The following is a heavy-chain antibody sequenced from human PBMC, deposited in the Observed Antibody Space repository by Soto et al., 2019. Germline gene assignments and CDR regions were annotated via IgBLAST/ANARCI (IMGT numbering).Heavy chain of an antibody. CDR2: ISHLENT. D-gene: IGHD5-12*01. J-gene: IGHJ4*02. CDR3: AGGGGYDSFDY. CDR1: GASISYGGFS. Sequence: TLSLTCTVSGASISYGGFSWSWIRQAPGKGLEWIGYISHLENTYLHPSFKSRLTMSIDRTRNQFSRKLSSVTAADMAVYYCAGGGGYDSFDYWGQGVLVTVSS. V-gene: IGHV4-30-2*01.